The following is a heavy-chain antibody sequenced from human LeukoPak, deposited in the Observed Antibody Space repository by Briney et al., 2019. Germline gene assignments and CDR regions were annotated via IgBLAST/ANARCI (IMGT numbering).Heavy chain of an antibody. CDR2: IYYSGST. CDR3: ARGGDFWSGESAFDI. Sequence: SETLSLTCTVSGGSISSYYWSWIRQPPGKGLEWIGYIYYSGSTNYNPSLKSRVTISVDTSKNQFSLKLSSVTAADTAVYYCARGGDFWSGESAFDIWGQGTMVTVSS. CDR1: GGSISSYY. V-gene: IGHV4-59*01. J-gene: IGHJ3*02. D-gene: IGHD3-3*01.